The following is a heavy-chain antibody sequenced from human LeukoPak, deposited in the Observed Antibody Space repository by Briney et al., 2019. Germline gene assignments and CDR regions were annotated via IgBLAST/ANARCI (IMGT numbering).Heavy chain of an antibody. Sequence: GGSLRLSCAASGFTFSSYEMSWVRQAPGKGLEWIAYISSSGTSKHYADSVKGRFTISRDNAKNSLYLQMSSPRAEDTAVYHCTRENTNGYGPGAFDIWGLGTMVTVSS. D-gene: IGHD2-8*01. CDR1: GFTFSSYE. V-gene: IGHV3-48*03. CDR3: TRENTNGYGPGAFDI. CDR2: ISSSGTSK. J-gene: IGHJ3*02.